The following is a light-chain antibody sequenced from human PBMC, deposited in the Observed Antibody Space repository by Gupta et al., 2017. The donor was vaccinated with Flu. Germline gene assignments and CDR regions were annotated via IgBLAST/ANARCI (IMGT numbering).Light chain of an antibody. CDR3: AAWDDSLSGRYVV. CDR2: RNN. Sequence: TISCSGSSSNIGSNYVYWYQQLPGTAPKLLIYRNNQRPSGVPDRFSGSKSGTSASLAISGLRSEDEADYYCAAWDDSLSGRYVVFGGGTKLTVL. V-gene: IGLV1-47*01. J-gene: IGLJ2*01. CDR1: SSNIGSNY.